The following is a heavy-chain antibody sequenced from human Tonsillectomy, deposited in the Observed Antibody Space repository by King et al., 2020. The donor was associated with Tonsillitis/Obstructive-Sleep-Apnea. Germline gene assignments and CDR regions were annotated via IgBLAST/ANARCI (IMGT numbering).Heavy chain of an antibody. D-gene: IGHD3-3*01. Sequence: QLVQSGAEVKKPGASVKVSCKASGYTFTGYYMHWVRQAPGQGLEWMGWINPNSGGTNYAQKSQGRVTMTRDTSISTAYMELSRLRSDDTAVYYCASANYDFWSGYYKDYYYYYGMDVWGQGTTVTVSS. V-gene: IGHV1-2*02. J-gene: IGHJ6*02. CDR3: ASANYDFWSGYYKDYYYYYGMDV. CDR2: INPNSGGT. CDR1: GYTFTGYY.